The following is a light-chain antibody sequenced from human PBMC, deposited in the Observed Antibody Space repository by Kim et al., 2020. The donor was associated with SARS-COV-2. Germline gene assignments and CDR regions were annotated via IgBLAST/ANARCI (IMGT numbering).Light chain of an antibody. CDR2: RNN. Sequence: QSVLTQPPSASGTPRQRVTISCSGSSSNVGSNFVSWYEQFPGTAPKLLIYRNNQRPSGVPDRFSGSKSGTSASLAISGLRSEDEADYYCAAWDDSLSGRVFGGGTQLTVL. CDR3: AAWDDSLSGRV. J-gene: IGLJ3*02. V-gene: IGLV1-47*01. CDR1: SSNVGSNF.